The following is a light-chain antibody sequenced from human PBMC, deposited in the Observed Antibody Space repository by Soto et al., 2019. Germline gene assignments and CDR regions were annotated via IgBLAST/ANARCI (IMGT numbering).Light chain of an antibody. CDR1: QDINKN. CDR3: QQYESLPLT. J-gene: IGKJ5*01. CDR2: DAS. Sequence: DLQLPQSPSSLSAPVGDRVTITCPASQDINKNLIWYQQKPGKAPKLLIYDASDLETGVPSRFSGSGSGTGFTFTISSLQPEDFATYYCQQYESLPLTFGQGTRLEIK. V-gene: IGKV1-33*01.